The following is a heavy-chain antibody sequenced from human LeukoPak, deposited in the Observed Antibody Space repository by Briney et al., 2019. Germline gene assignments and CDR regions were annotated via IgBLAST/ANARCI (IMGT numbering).Heavy chain of an antibody. CDR3: ARHLAGYYYYYGMDV. Sequence: SETLSLTCTVSGGSISSYYWSWIRQPPGKGLEWIGCIYYSGSTNYNPSLKSRVTISVDTSKNQFSLKLSSVTAADTAVYYCARHLAGYYYYYGMDVWGQGTTVTVSS. V-gene: IGHV4-59*08. CDR2: IYYSGST. D-gene: IGHD6-19*01. CDR1: GGSISSYY. J-gene: IGHJ6*02.